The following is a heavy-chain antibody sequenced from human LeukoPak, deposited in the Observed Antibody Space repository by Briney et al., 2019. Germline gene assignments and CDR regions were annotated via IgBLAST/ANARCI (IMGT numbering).Heavy chain of an antibody. J-gene: IGHJ4*02. CDR3: ARDLVGGDPY. CDR2: ISSNGGST. Sequence: GGSLRLSCAASGSTFSSYAMHWVRQAPGKGLEYVSAISSNGGSTYYANSVKGRFTISRDNSKNTLYLQMGSLRAEDMAVYYCARDLVGGDPYWGQGTLVTVSS. CDR1: GSTFSSYA. V-gene: IGHV3-64*01. D-gene: IGHD2-21*02.